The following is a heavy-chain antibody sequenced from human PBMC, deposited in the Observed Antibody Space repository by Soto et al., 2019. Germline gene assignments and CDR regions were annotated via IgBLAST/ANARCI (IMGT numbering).Heavy chain of an antibody. CDR1: GVTFRTCS. V-gene: IGHV3-48*01. J-gene: IGHJ4*02. Sequence: PVWSLILSFERAGVTFRTCSRNGLRQAPGKGLEWVSYISSSGNTIYYADSVKGRFTISRDNAKNSLYLQMNSLRAEDTAVYYCASRPAFCGGDCYGIGYWGQGT. D-gene: IGHD2-21*02. CDR3: ASRPAFCGGDCYGIGY. CDR2: ISSSGNTI.